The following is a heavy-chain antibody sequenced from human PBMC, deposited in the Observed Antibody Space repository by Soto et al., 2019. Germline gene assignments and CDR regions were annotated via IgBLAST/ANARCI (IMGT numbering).Heavy chain of an antibody. Sequence: PGESLKISCKVSGYSFPSYWLGWVRQMCGKGLERMAIIYPGDSDTRYNPTVQSKVTISTNKSISTAYLQWSSQKASDNATYYCARSPVNAYYWEGMDVWGQGTTVTVSS. CDR1: GYSFPSYW. CDR2: IYPGDSDT. D-gene: IGHD3-22*01. CDR3: ARSPVNAYYWEGMDV. V-gene: IGHV5-51*01. J-gene: IGHJ6*02.